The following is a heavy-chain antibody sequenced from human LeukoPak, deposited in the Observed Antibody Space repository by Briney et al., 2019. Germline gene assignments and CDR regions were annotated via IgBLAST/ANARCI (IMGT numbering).Heavy chain of an antibody. D-gene: IGHD2-2*02. V-gene: IGHV1-2*02. CDR1: GYTFTSYY. CDR2: INPNSGGT. J-gene: IGHJ3*02. Sequence: ASVKVSCKASGYTFTSYYMHWVRQAPGQGLEWMGWINPNSGGTNYAQKFQGRVTMTRDTSISTAYMELSRLRSDDTAVYYCARVLDCSSTSCYNAFDIWGQGTMVTVSS. CDR3: ARVLDCSSTSCYNAFDI.